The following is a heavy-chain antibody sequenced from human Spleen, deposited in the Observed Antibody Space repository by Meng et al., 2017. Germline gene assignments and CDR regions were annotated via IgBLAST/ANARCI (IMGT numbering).Heavy chain of an antibody. Sequence: QVQLVESGGGVVQPGRSLRLSCAASGFTFSSYGMHWVRQAPGKGLEWVAVISYDGSNKYYADSVKGRFTISRDNSKNTLYLQMNSLRAEDTAVYYCAKDNYDSMVGGYWGQGTLVTVSS. CDR3: AKDNYDSMVGGY. CDR2: ISYDGSNK. D-gene: IGHD3-22*01. CDR1: GFTFSSYG. J-gene: IGHJ4*02. V-gene: IGHV3-30*18.